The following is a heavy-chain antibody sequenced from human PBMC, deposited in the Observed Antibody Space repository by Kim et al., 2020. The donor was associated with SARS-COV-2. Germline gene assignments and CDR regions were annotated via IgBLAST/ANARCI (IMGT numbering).Heavy chain of an antibody. D-gene: IGHD5-12*01. CDR3: ASGGGEVYSGSLYYFAN. CDR1: GFTFSSYW. V-gene: IGHV3-7*01. CDR2: INQAGSAK. Sequence: GGSLRLSCAASGFTFSSYWMSWVRQAPGKGLEWVANINQAGSAKYYVASVKGCFTSSGDNAKSSLHLQMNSRRAEATAEYYCASGGGEVYSGSLYYFAN. J-gene: IGHJ4*01.